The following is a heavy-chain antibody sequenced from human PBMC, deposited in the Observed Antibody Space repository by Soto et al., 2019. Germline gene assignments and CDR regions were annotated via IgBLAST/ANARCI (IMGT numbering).Heavy chain of an antibody. CDR3: AKGGYSYGPKNWYFDL. D-gene: IGHD5-18*01. J-gene: IGHJ2*01. Sequence: GGSLRLSCAASGFTFSSYAMSWVRQAPGKGLEWVSAISGSGGSTYYADSVKGRFTISRDNSKNTLYLQMNSLRAEDTAVYYCAKGGYSYGPKNWYFDLWGRGTLVTVSS. CDR1: GFTFSSYA. V-gene: IGHV3-23*01. CDR2: ISGSGGST.